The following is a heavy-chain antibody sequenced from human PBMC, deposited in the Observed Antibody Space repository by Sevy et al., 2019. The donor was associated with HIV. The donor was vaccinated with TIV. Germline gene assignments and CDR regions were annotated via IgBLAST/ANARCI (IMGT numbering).Heavy chain of an antibody. Sequence: GGSLRLSCATSGFSFNDYAMHWVRQAPGKGLEWVSGINWDGSEKDYTAPVEGRFTISRNNDKKSLYLQMSSLRREDTALYFCARGGFYFGSEDYYGKAGYDSWGPGTVVTVSS. D-gene: IGHD3-10*01. CDR2: INWDGSEK. CDR3: ARGGFYFGSEDYYGKAGYDS. V-gene: IGHV3-9*01. J-gene: IGHJ4*02. CDR1: GFSFNDYA.